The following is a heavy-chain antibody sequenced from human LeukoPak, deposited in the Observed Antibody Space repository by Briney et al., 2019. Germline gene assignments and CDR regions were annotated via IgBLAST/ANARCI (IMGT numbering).Heavy chain of an antibody. CDR2: IYYSGST. J-gene: IGHJ5*02. CDR3: ARAAAALNWFDP. Sequence: SETLSLTCTVSGYSISSGYYWGWIRQPPGKGLEWIGSIYYSGSTYYNPSLKSRVTISVDTSKNQFSLKLSSVTAADTAVYYCARAAAALNWFDPWGQGTLVTVSS. V-gene: IGHV4-38-2*02. CDR1: GYSISSGYY. D-gene: IGHD6-13*01.